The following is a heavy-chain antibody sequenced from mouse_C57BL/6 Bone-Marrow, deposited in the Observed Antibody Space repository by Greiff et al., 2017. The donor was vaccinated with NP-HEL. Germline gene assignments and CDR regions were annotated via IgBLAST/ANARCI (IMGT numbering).Heavy chain of an antibody. CDR1: GFSFNTYA. Sequence: DVKLVESGGGLVQPKGSLKLSCAASGFSFNTYAMNWVRQAPGKGLEWVARIRSKSNNYATYYAESVKDSFTISRDDSESMLYLQMNNLKTEDTAMYYCVRGGYSKLYYYAMDYWGQGTSVTVSS. D-gene: IGHD2-5*01. V-gene: IGHV10-1*01. J-gene: IGHJ4*01. CDR3: VRGGYSKLYYYAMDY. CDR2: IRSKSNNYAT.